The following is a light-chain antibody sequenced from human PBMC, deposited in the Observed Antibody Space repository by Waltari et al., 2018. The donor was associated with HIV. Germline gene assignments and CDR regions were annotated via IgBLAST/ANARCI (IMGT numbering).Light chain of an antibody. Sequence: QSVLTQPPSASGTPGQRVTISCSGSSSNIGSYYVYWYQQLPGTAPKLLIYRNNQRPSGVPDRFSGSKSGTSASLAISGLRSEDEADYYYAAWDGSHVVFGGGTKLTVL. CDR1: SSNIGSYY. CDR2: RNN. V-gene: IGLV1-47*01. CDR3: AAWDGSHVV. J-gene: IGLJ2*01.